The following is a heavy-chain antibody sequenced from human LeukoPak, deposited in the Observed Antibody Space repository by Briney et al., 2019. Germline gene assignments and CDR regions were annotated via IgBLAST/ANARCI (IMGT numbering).Heavy chain of an antibody. CDR1: GFTFNSYP. CDR2: ISYDGSNK. D-gene: IGHD3-16*02. J-gene: IGHJ4*02. Sequence: GGSLSLSCSASGFTFNSYPVHWVRQAPGKGLEWVAVISYDGSNKYYVDSVKGRFTISRDNSKNTLYLQMSSLRAEDTAMYYCAKDRLGELSFLDYWGQGTLVTVSS. CDR3: AKDRLGELSFLDY. V-gene: IGHV3-30*04.